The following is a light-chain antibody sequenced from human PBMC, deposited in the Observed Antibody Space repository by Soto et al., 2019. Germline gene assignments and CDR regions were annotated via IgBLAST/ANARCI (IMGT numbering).Light chain of an antibody. CDR1: HSISTN. CDR3: QQYNNWLT. Sequence: EIVMTQSPATLSVSPGERATLSCRASHSISTNLAWYQHTPGQSPRLLIYGASTRATGIPARFSGSGSGTDFTLTSNSLQSEECVDYYCQQYNNWLTFGGGTRVEIK. J-gene: IGKJ4*01. V-gene: IGKV3-15*01. CDR2: GAS.